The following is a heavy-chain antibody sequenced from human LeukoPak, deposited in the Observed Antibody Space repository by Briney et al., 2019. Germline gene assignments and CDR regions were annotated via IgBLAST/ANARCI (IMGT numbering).Heavy chain of an antibody. CDR3: ASSVGIAVAGNAFDI. CDR1: GYTFTSDG. Sequence: ASVKVSCKASGYTFTSDGISWVRQAPGQGLGWMRWISAYNGNTNYAQKLQGRVTMTTDTSTSTAYMELRSLRSDATAVYYCASSVGIAVAGNAFDIWGQGTMVTVCS. D-gene: IGHD6-19*01. CDR2: ISAYNGNT. V-gene: IGHV1-18*01. J-gene: IGHJ3*02.